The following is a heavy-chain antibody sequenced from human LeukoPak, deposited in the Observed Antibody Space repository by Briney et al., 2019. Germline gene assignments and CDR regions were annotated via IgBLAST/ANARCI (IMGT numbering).Heavy chain of an antibody. Sequence: ERSLRLSCIASGFTFSHYGFHWVRQAPGKGLEWVAVIWSDGSNKYYGDSVKGRFIIYRDDSQNTVYLQMNSLRDEDTAVYYCAKDAQRGFDYSNSLEYWGQGSLVTVSS. D-gene: IGHD4-11*01. CDR3: AKDAQRGFDYSNSLEY. CDR1: GFTFSHYG. J-gene: IGHJ4*02. CDR2: IWSDGSNK. V-gene: IGHV3-33*06.